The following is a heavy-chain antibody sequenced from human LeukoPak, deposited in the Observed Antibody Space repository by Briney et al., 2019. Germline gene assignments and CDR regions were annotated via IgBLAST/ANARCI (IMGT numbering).Heavy chain of an antibody. V-gene: IGHV1-2*04. CDR2: TNPNSGGT. D-gene: IGHD3-10*01. J-gene: IGHJ4*02. CDR3: ARLGSSGSYALDY. Sequence: ASVTVSCKASGYTFTGYYMHWVRQAPGQGLEWMGWTNPNSGGTNYAQKFQGWVTMTRDTSISTAYMELSRLRSDDTAVYYCARLGSSGSYALDYWGQGTLVTVSS. CDR1: GYTFTGYY.